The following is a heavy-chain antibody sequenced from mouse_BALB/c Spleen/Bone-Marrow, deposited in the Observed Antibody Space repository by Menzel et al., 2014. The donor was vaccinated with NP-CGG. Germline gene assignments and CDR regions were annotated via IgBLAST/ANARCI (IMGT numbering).Heavy chain of an antibody. J-gene: IGHJ1*01. V-gene: IGHV7-3*02. CDR1: GFTFTDYY. D-gene: IGHD2-4*01. CDR3: ARDINYDIYWYFDV. CDR2: IRNKAKGYTS. Sequence: EVKLMESGGGLVQPGGSLRLSCATSGFTFTDYYMSWVRQPPGKALEWLGFIRNKAKGYTSEYSASEKGRFTISRDNSQSILYLQMNTLRAEDGATYYCARDINYDIYWYFDVWGAGTTVTVSS.